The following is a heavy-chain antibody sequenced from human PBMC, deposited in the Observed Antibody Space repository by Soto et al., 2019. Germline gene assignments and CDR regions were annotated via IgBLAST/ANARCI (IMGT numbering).Heavy chain of an antibody. CDR3: ARESEDLTSNFDY. CDR2: ISSTTNYI. V-gene: IGHV3-21*06. Sequence: RRLSCAASGFPFTRYSMNWVRQAPGKGLEWVSSISSTTNYIYYGDSMRGRFTISRDNAKNSLYLEMNSLRAEDTAVYYCARESEDLTSNFDYWGQGTLVTVSS. J-gene: IGHJ4*02. CDR1: GFPFTRYS.